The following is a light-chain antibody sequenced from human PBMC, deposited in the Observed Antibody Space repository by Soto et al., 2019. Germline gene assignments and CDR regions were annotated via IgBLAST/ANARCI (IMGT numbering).Light chain of an antibody. Sequence: GLTQSPGSLSLSPGERATLSCRASQDVTTNFIAWYQQQPGQPPRLLIFGASSRAAGIPERVTGIESGTDFSLAISRLEPDDSAVYCGHYYGDAADTFRGGT. CDR3: HYYGDAADT. V-gene: IGKV3-20*01. CDR1: QDVTTNF. J-gene: IGKJ4*01. CDR2: GAS.